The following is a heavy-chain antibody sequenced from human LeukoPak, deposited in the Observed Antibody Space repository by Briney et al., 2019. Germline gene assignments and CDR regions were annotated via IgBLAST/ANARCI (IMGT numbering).Heavy chain of an antibody. J-gene: IGHJ4*02. V-gene: IGHV3-11*04. CDR1: GFTFSDYY. CDR2: ISSSGSTI. D-gene: IGHD3-3*01. Sequence: SGGSLRLSCAASGFTFSDYYMSWIRQAPGKGLEWVSYISSSGSTIYYADSVKGRFTISRDNAKNSLYLQMNSLRAEDTAVYYCALGQYDFWSGYPANFDYWGQGTLVTVSS. CDR3: ALGQYDFWSGYPANFDY.